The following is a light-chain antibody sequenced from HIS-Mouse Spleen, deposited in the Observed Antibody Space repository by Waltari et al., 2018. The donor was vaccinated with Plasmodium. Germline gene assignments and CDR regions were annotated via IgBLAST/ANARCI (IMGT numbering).Light chain of an antibody. CDR1: QSISSW. J-gene: IGKJ1*01. V-gene: IGKV1-5*03. CDR2: KAS. Sequence: DIQMTQSPSTLSASVGDRVTITCRASQSISSWLAWYQQKPGKAPKLLIYKASSLESGVPSRFSGSGSGTEFTLTISSLQPDDFATYYCQQYNSDSWTFGQGTKVE. CDR3: QQYNSDSWT.